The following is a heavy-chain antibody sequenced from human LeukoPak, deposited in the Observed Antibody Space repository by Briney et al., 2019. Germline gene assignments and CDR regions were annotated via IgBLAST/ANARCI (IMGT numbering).Heavy chain of an antibody. Sequence: SETLSLTCTVSGGSISSYYWSWIRQPAGKGLEGIGRIYTSGSTNYNPSLKSRVTMSVDTSKNQFSLKLSSVTAADTAVYYCARVCQLPATDWVDPWGQGTLVSVSS. CDR2: IYTSGST. V-gene: IGHV4-4*07. D-gene: IGHD2-2*01. CDR3: ARVCQLPATDWVDP. CDR1: GGSISSYY. J-gene: IGHJ5*02.